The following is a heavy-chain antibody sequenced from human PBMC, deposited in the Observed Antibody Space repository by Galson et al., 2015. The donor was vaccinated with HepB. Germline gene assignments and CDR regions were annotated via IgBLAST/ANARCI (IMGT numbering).Heavy chain of an antibody. Sequence: SLRLSCAASGFTFSSYAMHWVRQAPGKGLEWVALISYDGSNKYYADSVKGRFTISRDNSKNTLYLQMNSLRAEDTAVYYCARGTFYCSGTNCQMPGAGAFDIWGQGTMVTVSS. D-gene: IGHD2-2*01. CDR3: ARGTFYCSGTNCQMPGAGAFDI. CDR1: GFTFSSYA. CDR2: ISYDGSNK. V-gene: IGHV3-30-3*01. J-gene: IGHJ3*02.